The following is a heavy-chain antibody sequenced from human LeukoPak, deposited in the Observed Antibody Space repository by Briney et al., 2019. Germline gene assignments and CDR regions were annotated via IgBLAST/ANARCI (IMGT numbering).Heavy chain of an antibody. CDR2: ISSNGRNK. D-gene: IGHD3-22*01. J-gene: IGHJ6*02. V-gene: IGHV3-30*04. CDR3: ARPMYYYDSSGSLAV. CDR1: GFSFSSYV. Sequence: PGGSLRLSCVASGFSFSSYVIHWVRQAPDKWLEWVALISSNGRNKDYADSVKGRFTISRDNSENTLYLQMNSLRAEDTAVYYCARPMYYYDSSGSLAVWGQGTTVTVTS.